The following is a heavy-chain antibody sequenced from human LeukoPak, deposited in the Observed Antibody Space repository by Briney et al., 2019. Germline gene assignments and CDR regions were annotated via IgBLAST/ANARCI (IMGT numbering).Heavy chain of an antibody. D-gene: IGHD3-22*01. CDR1: GYTFTSYG. CDR3: ARAYYYDSSGYSEQGNWFDP. V-gene: IGHV1-18*01. J-gene: IGHJ5*02. Sequence: ASVKVSCKASGYTFTSYGISWVRQAPGQGLEWMGLISAYNGNTNYAQKLQGRVTMTTDTSTSTAYMELRSLRSDDTAVYYCARAYYYDSSGYSEQGNWFDPWGQGTLVTVSS. CDR2: ISAYNGNT.